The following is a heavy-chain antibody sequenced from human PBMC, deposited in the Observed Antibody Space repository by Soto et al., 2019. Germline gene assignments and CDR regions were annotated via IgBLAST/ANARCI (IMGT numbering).Heavy chain of an antibody. V-gene: IGHV3-48*03. CDR3: ARYCTTTLCNGVATRTFDY. CDR2: VSSSGSTV. D-gene: IGHD5-12*01. J-gene: IGHJ4*02. Sequence: GALSLSCAASILTLSAYDMHWVRQAPGKRLEWVSCVSSSGSTVYYADSVKGRFTISRDNTRNSLYLQMNSLIDEDTALYYCARYCTTTLCNGVATRTFDYWGQGPLVSVSS. CDR1: ILTLSAYD.